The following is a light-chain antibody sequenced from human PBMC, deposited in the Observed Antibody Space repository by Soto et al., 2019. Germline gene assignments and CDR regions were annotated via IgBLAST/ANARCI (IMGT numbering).Light chain of an antibody. V-gene: IGKV3-20*01. CDR1: QSVSTSY. CDR2: GAS. J-gene: IGKJ3*01. CDR3: QQYGISPFT. Sequence: VLAQSPGTLSLSPGDRATLSCRASQSVSTSYLAWYQQRPGQAPRLLIYGASSRATGIPDRFSGSGYGKDFTLTISRLEPEDFAVYYCQQYGISPFTFGPGTKVDIK.